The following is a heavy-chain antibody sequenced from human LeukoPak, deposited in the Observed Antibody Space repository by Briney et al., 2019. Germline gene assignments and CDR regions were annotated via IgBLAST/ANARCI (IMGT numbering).Heavy chain of an antibody. D-gene: IGHD2-2*01. CDR2: IYYSGST. V-gene: IGHV4-39*01. J-gene: IGHJ6*03. CDR1: GGSISSSSYY. CDR3: ARRGSTSFIYYYYYMDV. Sequence: SETLSLTCTVSGGSISSSSYYWGWIRQPPGKGLAWIGSIYYSGSTYYNPSLKSRVTISVDTSKNQFSLKLSSVTAADTAVYYCARRGSTSFIYYYYYMDVWGKGTTVTVSS.